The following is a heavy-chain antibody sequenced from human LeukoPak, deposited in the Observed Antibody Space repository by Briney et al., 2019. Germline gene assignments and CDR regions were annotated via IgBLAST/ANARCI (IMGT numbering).Heavy chain of an antibody. D-gene: IGHD1-26*01. CDR3: ARVYVGALDY. CDR1: GFTFSSYS. CDR2: ISSSSSYI. Sequence: GGSLRLSCAASGFTFSSYSMNWVRQAPGKGLEWVSSISSSSSYIYYADSVKGRFTISRDNAKNSLYLQMNSPRVEDTAVYYCARVYVGALDYWGQGTLVTVSS. V-gene: IGHV3-21*01. J-gene: IGHJ4*02.